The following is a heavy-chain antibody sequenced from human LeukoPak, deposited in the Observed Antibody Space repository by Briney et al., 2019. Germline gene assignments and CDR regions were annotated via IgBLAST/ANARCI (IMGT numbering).Heavy chain of an antibody. CDR1: GGTFSSYA. CDR3: ASNRKTYYYDSSGYREGMDV. Sequence: SVKVSCKASGGTFSSYAISWVRQAPGQGLEWMGRIIPILGIANYAQKFQGRVTITADKSTSTAYMELISLRSEDTAVYYCASNRKTYYYDSSGYREGMDVWGQGTTVTVSS. CDR2: IIPILGIA. D-gene: IGHD3-22*01. V-gene: IGHV1-69*04. J-gene: IGHJ6*02.